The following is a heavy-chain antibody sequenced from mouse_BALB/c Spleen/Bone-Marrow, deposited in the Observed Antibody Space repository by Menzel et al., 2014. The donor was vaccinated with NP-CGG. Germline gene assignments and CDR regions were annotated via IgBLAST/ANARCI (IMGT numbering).Heavy chain of an antibody. D-gene: IGHD1-2*01. CDR2: INPASSTI. V-gene: IGHV4-1*02. J-gene: IGHJ3*01. CDR3: AKNYYYGYVAY. Sequence: EVQRVESGGGLVQPGGSQKLSCAASGFDFSRYWMTWVRQAPGKGLEWIGEINPASSTINYTPSLKDKFIISRDNAKNTLYLQMSKVTSEDTALYYCAKNYYYGYVAYWGQGTLVTSSA. CDR1: GFDFSRYW.